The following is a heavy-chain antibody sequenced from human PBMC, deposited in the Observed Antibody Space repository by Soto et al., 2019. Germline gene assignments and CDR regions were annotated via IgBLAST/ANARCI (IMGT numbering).Heavy chain of an antibody. CDR2: IWYDGSNK. V-gene: IGHV3-33*01. J-gene: IGHJ4*02. Sequence: ESGGGVVQPGRSLRLSCAASGFTFSSYGMHWVRQAPGKGLEWVAVIWYDGSNKYYADSVKGRFTISRDNSKNTLYLQMNSLRAEDTAVYYCARDLTGVTPPFDYWGQGTLVTVSS. CDR3: ARDLTGVTPPFDY. CDR1: GFTFSSYG. D-gene: IGHD7-27*01.